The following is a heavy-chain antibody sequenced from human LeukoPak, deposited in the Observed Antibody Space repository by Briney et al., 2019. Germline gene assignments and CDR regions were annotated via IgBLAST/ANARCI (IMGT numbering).Heavy chain of an antibody. CDR2: INPNSGAT. CDR1: GYTFTGYY. Sequence: ASVKVSCKASGYTFTGYYMHWVRQAPGQGLEWMGWINPNSGATNYAQKFQGRVTMTRDTSTSSIYMELSSLRSEDTAVYYCARVRDGYNDAYDIWGQGTMVTVSS. D-gene: IGHD5-24*01. V-gene: IGHV1-2*02. J-gene: IGHJ3*02. CDR3: ARVRDGYNDAYDI.